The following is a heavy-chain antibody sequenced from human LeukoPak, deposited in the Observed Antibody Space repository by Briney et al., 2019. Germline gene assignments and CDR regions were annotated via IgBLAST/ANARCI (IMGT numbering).Heavy chain of an antibody. V-gene: IGHV3-30-3*01. CDR3: ERSHHPYDSSGYYLNYFDY. Sequence: PGRSLRLSCAASGFTFSSYAMHWVRQAPGKGLEWVAVTSYDGSNKYYADSVKGRFTISRDNSKNTLYLQMNSLRAEDTAVYYCERSHHPYDSSGYYLNYFDYWGQGTLVTVSS. J-gene: IGHJ4*02. CDR2: TSYDGSNK. CDR1: GFTFSSYA. D-gene: IGHD3-22*01.